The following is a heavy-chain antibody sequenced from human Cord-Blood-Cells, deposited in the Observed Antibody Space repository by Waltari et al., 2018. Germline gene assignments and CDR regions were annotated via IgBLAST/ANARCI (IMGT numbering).Heavy chain of an antibody. D-gene: IGHD3-10*01. CDR3: ARGNTMVRGVIINGTPGFDY. CDR1: GGSFSGSY. CDR2: INHSGST. V-gene: IGHV4-34*01. J-gene: IGHJ4*02. Sequence: QVQLQQWGAGLLKPSETRSLTCAVYGGSFSGSYWIWIPQTPGKGREWIGEINHSGSTNYNPFLKSRVTISVDTSKNQFSLKLSSVTAADTAVYYCARGNTMVRGVIINGTPGFDYWGQGTLVTVSS.